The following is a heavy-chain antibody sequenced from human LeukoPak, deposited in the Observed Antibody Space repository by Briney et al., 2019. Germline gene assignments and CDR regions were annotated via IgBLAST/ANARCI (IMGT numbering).Heavy chain of an antibody. D-gene: IGHD6-19*01. Sequence: GGSLRLSCAASGLTFSSYGMHWVRQAPGKGLEWVAVISYDGSNKYYADSVKGRFTISRDNSKNTLYLQMNSLRAEDTAVYYCAKDGAVALYYFDYWGQGTLVTVSS. CDR1: GLTFSSYG. V-gene: IGHV3-30*18. CDR3: AKDGAVALYYFDY. J-gene: IGHJ4*02. CDR2: ISYDGSNK.